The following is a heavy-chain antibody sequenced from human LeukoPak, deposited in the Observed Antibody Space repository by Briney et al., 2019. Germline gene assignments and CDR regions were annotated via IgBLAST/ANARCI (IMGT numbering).Heavy chain of an antibody. CDR2: ISPYSGTT. D-gene: IGHD5-12*01. J-gene: IGHJ4*02. CDR3: ARVEGSSGYDVLDY. V-gene: IGHV1-18*01. CDR1: GYSFISYG. Sequence: GASVKVSCKPSGYSFISYGITWVRQAPGQGLEWMGWISPYSGTTDHAQGLQGRVTMTTDTSTSTAYLELRSLTSDDTAVYYCARVEGSSGYDVLDYWGQGTLVTVSS.